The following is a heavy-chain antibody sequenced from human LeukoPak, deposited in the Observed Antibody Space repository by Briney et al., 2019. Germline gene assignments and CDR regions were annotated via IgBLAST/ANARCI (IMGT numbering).Heavy chain of an antibody. D-gene: IGHD4-17*01. CDR2: INRGDGIT. CDR1: GHTFNIHY. V-gene: IGHV1-46*02. Sequence: ASVKVSFKASGHTFNIHYIHWVRQAPGQGLEWMAIINRGDGITGYAQRFQGRVTLTRDTFMSTVYMELSSLRSEDTAIYYCASEKNYGDKYFDSWGQGTVVTVSS. J-gene: IGHJ4*02. CDR3: ASEKNYGDKYFDS.